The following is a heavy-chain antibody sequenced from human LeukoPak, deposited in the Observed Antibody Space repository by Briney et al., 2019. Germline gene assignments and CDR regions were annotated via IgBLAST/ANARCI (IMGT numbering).Heavy chain of an antibody. CDR2: IIPIFGTA. CDR3: ARTKQGYCSGGSCYAIDY. D-gene: IGHD2-15*01. Sequence: SVKVSCKASGGTFSSYAISWVRQAPGQGLEWMGGIIPIFGTANHAQKSQGRVTITADESTSTAYMELSSLRSEDTAVYYCARTKQGYCSGGSCYAIDYWGQGTLVTVSS. V-gene: IGHV1-69*13. CDR1: GGTFSSYA. J-gene: IGHJ4*02.